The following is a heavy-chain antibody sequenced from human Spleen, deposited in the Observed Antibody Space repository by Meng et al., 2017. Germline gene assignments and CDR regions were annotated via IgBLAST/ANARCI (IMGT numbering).Heavy chain of an antibody. CDR1: GGARSGGSYY. D-gene: IGHD6-19*01. CDR3: ARGRNTQQWLVGRKVTDY. J-gene: IGHJ4*02. Sequence: QVLLQDFGLGWLVSSDALSLNLTGRGGARSGGSYYWSWIRQPPGKRLGWYGYNYYSGRTNSTPSLKSRVTISVDTSKNQFSLKLSSVTAADTAVYYCARGRNTQQWLVGRKVTDYWGQGTLVTVSS. V-gene: IGHV4-61*01. CDR2: NYYSGRT.